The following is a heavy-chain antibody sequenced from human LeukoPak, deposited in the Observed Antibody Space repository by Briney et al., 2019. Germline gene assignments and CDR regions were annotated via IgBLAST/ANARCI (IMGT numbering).Heavy chain of an antibody. Sequence: GGSLRLSCAASGFTFSSYAMHWVRQAPGKGLEWVAVISYDGSNKYYADSVKGRFTISRDNSKNTLYLQMNSLRAEDTAVYYCAREGQLLGFGELSPRNDALDIWGQGPMVTV. CDR1: GFTFSSYA. D-gene: IGHD3-10*01. CDR2: ISYDGSNK. CDR3: AREGQLLGFGELSPRNDALDI. J-gene: IGHJ3*02. V-gene: IGHV3-30-3*01.